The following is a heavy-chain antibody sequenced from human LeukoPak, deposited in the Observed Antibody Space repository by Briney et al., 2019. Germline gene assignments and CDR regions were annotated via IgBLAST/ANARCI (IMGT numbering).Heavy chain of an antibody. V-gene: IGHV3-66*01. Sequence: AGTLRLTCAVYGFTVSGNYMSWIRQAPGKGLEWVSVIYSGGSTYYADSVKSRFTISRDNAKNSLYLQMNTLRAEDTAVYYCARVVTPAAKYYYYYMDVWGKGTTVTVSS. CDR3: ARVVTPAAKYYYYYMDV. CDR2: IYSGGST. CDR1: GFTVSGNY. J-gene: IGHJ6*03. D-gene: IGHD2-2*01.